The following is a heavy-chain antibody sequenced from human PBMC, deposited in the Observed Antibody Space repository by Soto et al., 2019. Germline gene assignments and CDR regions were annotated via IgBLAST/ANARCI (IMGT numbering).Heavy chain of an antibody. CDR2: IDRGGDTT. CDR1: GFTFSSYA. Sequence: GGSLRLSCAASGFTFSSYAMNWVRQAPGKGLEWVSAIDRGGDTTYYTDSVKGRFTISRDNSKNTVYLQMNSLRAEDTAIYYCAKYSAYDDLYWGQGTLVTVSS. V-gene: IGHV3-23*01. D-gene: IGHD5-12*01. J-gene: IGHJ4*02. CDR3: AKYSAYDDLY.